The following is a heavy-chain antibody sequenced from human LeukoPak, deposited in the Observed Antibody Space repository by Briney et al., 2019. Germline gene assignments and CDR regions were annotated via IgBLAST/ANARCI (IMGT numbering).Heavy chain of an antibody. CDR1: GGSISSSNW. V-gene: IGHV4-4*02. CDR3: ARDRGDLDYYGMDV. CDR2: IYHSGST. D-gene: IGHD3-3*01. Sequence: SGTLSLTCAVSGGSISSSNWWSWVRQPPGKGLEWIGEIYHSGSTNYNPSLKSRVTISVDTSKNQFSLKLSSVTAADTAVYYCARDRGDLDYYGMDVWGQGTTVTVSS. J-gene: IGHJ6*02.